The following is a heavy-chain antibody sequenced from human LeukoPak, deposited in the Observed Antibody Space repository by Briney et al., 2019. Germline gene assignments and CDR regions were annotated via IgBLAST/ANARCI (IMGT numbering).Heavy chain of an antibody. Sequence: GSLRLSCAVSGFTFSTYSMNWVRQAPGKGLEWVSSISSGSVYIHYADSVKGRFTISRDNAKNSVYLQMDSLTTEDTGVYFCARGGGNAEYWGQGTLVTVSS. V-gene: IGHV3-21*01. J-gene: IGHJ4*02. CDR3: ARGGGNAEY. D-gene: IGHD3-16*01. CDR1: GFTFSTYS. CDR2: ISSGSVYI.